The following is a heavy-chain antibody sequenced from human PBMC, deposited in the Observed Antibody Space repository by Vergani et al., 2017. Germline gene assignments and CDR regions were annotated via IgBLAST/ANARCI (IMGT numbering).Heavy chain of an antibody. J-gene: IGHJ4*02. CDR1: GFSFSSYG. CDR3: AKDLDDILTGPFDY. V-gene: IGHV3-30*02. CDR2: IRYDGSNK. Sequence: QVQLVESGGGVVQPGGSLRLSCAASGFSFSSYGMHCVRQVPGKGLEWVAFIRYDGSNKYYADSVKGRFTISRDNSKNTLYLQMNSLRAEDTAVYYCAKDLDDILTGPFDYWGQGTLVTVSS. D-gene: IGHD3-9*01.